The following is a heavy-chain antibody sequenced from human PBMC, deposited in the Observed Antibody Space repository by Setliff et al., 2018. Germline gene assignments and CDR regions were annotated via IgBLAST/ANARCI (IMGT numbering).Heavy chain of an antibody. J-gene: IGHJ5*02. CDR1: GYIFAGYY. V-gene: IGHV1-2*02. CDR3: ARDILLVEGVSVTGCWFDP. Sequence: GASVKVSCKASGYIFAGYYMHWVRQTPGQGLEWMGWINPISGGANYAQKFQGRVTLTRDTSISTGYMELRSLRFDDTAVYYCARDILLVEGVSVTGCWFDPWGQGALVTVSS. D-gene: IGHD3-9*01. CDR2: INPISGGA.